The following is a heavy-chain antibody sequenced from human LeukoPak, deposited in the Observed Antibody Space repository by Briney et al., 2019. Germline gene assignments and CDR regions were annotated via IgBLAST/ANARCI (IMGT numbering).Heavy chain of an antibody. CDR3: ARVIVATIIGNYYFDY. Sequence: SGGSLRPSCAASGFTFSSYWMSWVRQAPGKGLEWVANIKQDGSEKYYVDSVKGRFTISRDNAKNSLYLQMNSLRAEDTAVYYCARVIVATIIGNYYFDYWGQGTLVTVSS. CDR1: GFTFSSYW. CDR2: IKQDGSEK. J-gene: IGHJ4*02. V-gene: IGHV3-7*01. D-gene: IGHD5-12*01.